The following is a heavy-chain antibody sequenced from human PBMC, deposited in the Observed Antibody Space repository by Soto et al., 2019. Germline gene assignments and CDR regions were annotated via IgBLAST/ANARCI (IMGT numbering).Heavy chain of an antibody. V-gene: IGHV1-18*01. CDR3: AREGLLPYYYYGMDV. CDR2: ISAYNGNT. D-gene: IGHD2-15*01. CDR1: GYTFSNYG. J-gene: IGHJ6*02. Sequence: QVQLVQSGGEVKKPGASVKVSCRASGYTFSNYGITWVRQAPGQGIEWMGWISAYNGNTNYAQKLQGRVTMTTDASTNTVYMELRSLRSDDTAVYYCAREGLLPYYYYGMDVWGQGTTVTVSS.